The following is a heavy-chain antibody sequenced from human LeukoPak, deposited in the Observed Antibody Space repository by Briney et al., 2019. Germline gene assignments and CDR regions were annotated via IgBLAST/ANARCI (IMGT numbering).Heavy chain of an antibody. CDR2: INTNTGNP. CDR1: GYTFTSYA. J-gene: IGHJ6*03. V-gene: IGHV7-4-1*02. Sequence: ASVKVSCKAPGYTFTSYAMNWVRQAPGQGLEWMGWINTNTGNPTYAQGFTGRFVFSLDTSVSTAYLQISSLKAEDTAVYYCARGYSYGYPTYYYYYMDVWGKGTTVTVSS. D-gene: IGHD5-18*01. CDR3: ARGYSYGYPTYYYYYMDV.